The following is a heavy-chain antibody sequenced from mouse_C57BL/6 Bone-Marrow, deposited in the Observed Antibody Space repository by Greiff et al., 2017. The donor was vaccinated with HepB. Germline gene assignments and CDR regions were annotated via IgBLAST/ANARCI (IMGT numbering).Heavy chain of an antibody. CDR1: GYTFTSYW. J-gene: IGHJ2*01. CDR3: ARESLITTVVARVGY. Sequence: QVQLQQPGAELVKPGASVKMSCKASGYTFTSYWITWVKQRPGQGLEWIGDIYPGSGSTNYNEKFKSKATLTVDTSSSTTYMQHSSLTSEDSAVYYCARESLITTVVARVGYWGQGTTLTVSS. V-gene: IGHV1-55*01. D-gene: IGHD1-1*01. CDR2: IYPGSGST.